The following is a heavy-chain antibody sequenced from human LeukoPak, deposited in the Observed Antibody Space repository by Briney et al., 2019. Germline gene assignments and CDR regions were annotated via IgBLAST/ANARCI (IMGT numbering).Heavy chain of an antibody. D-gene: IGHD6-13*01. CDR3: AKDRGIARTEYYFDY. CDR2: ISWNSGSI. Sequence: PGGSLRLSCAASGFTFDDYAMHWVRQAPGKGLEWVSGISWNSGSIGYADSVKGRFTISRDNAKNSLYLQMNSLRDEDTALYYCAKDRGIARTEYYFDYWGQGTLVTVSS. V-gene: IGHV3-9*01. J-gene: IGHJ4*02. CDR1: GFTFDDYA.